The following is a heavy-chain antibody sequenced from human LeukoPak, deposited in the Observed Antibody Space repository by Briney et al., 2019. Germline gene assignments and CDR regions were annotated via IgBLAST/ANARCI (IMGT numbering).Heavy chain of an antibody. CDR3: ARTSSIAAYWFDP. D-gene: IGHD6-6*01. CDR1: GGTFSSYA. J-gene: IGHJ5*02. Sequence: SVKVSCKASGGTFSSYAISWVRQAPGQGIEWMGGIIPIFGTANYAQKFQGRVTITADESTSTAYMELSSLRSEDTAVYYCARTSSIAAYWFDPWGQGTLVTVSS. V-gene: IGHV1-69*01. CDR2: IIPIFGTA.